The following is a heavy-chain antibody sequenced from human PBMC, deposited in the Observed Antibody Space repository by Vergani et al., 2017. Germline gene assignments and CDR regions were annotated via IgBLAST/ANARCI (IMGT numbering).Heavy chain of an antibody. V-gene: IGHV3-48*01. Sequence: EVQLVESGGGLVQPGGSLSLSCAASGFTFSSYSMNWVRQAPGKGLEWVSYISSSSSTIYYAASVKGRFTISRDNAKNSLYLQMNSLRAEYTAVYYCARDRRYCSGGSCDYDYMDVWGKGTTVTVSS. CDR1: GFTFSSYS. D-gene: IGHD2-15*01. J-gene: IGHJ6*03. CDR3: ARDRRYCSGGSCDYDYMDV. CDR2: ISSSSSTI.